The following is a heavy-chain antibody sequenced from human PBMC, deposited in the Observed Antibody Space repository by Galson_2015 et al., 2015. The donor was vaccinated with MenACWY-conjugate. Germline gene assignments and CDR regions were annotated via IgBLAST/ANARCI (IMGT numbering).Heavy chain of an antibody. CDR3: AGSYVPGSDRKNYYMDV. V-gene: IGHV3-74*01. J-gene: IGHJ6*03. D-gene: IGHD3-16*01. CDR2: VNSDGSGT. CDR1: GFTFSSYW. Sequence: SLRLSCAASGFTFSSYWMHWVRQAPGKGLVWVSRVNSDGSGTGYADSVEGRFTISRDNAKNMLFLQMNSLKVEDTAVYYCAGSYVPGSDRKNYYMDVWGRGTTVTVSS.